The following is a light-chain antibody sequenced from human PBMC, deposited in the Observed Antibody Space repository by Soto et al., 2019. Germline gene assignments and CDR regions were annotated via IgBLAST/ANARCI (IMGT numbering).Light chain of an antibody. CDR3: SSYTSSSTDVV. Sequence: QSALTQPASVSGSPGQSITISCTGTSSDVGGYNYVSWYQQHPGKAPTLMIYDVINRPSGVSNRFSGSKSGNSASLTISGLQAEDEADYYCSSYTSSSTDVVFGGGTKVTVL. CDR2: DVI. V-gene: IGLV2-14*03. CDR1: SSDVGGYNY. J-gene: IGLJ2*01.